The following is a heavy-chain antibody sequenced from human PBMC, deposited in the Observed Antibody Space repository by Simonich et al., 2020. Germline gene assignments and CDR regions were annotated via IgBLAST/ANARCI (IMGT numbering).Heavy chain of an antibody. V-gene: IGHV3-23*01. CDR2: ISGSVGST. D-gene: IGHD3-22*01. CDR3: AKDLGERITMIVVVIDAFDI. CDR1: GFTFSSYA. J-gene: IGHJ3*02. Sequence: GGGLVQPGGSLRLSCAASGFTFSSYAMSWVRQAPGRGLEWVSAISGSVGSTDYADSVKGRFTSSRDNSKNTLYLQMNSLRAEDTAVYYCAKDLGERITMIVVVIDAFDIWGQGTMVTVSS.